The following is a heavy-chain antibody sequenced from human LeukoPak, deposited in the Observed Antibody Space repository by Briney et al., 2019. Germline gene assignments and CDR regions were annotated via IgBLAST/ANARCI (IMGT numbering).Heavy chain of an antibody. J-gene: IGHJ6*03. CDR3: ARRGYSSSWYGYSADYYYYYMDV. V-gene: IGHV3-74*01. Sequence: GGSLRLSCAASGFTFSSYWMHWVRQAPGKGLVWVSRINSDGSSTSYADSVKGRFTISRDNAKNTLYLQMNSLRAEDTAVYYCARRGYSSSWYGYSADYYYYYMDVWGKGTTVTISS. D-gene: IGHD6-13*01. CDR1: GFTFSSYW. CDR2: INSDGSST.